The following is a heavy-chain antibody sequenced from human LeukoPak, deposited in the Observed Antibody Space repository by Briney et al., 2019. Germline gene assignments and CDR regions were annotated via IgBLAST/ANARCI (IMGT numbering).Heavy chain of an antibody. Sequence: PSETLSLTCTVSGGPISSYYWSWIRQPAGKGLEWIGRIYTSGSTNYNPSLKSRVTMSVDTSKNQFSLKLSSVTAADTAVYYCARGGLIAVAGHFDYWGQGTLVTVSS. J-gene: IGHJ4*02. V-gene: IGHV4-4*07. CDR2: IYTSGST. CDR1: GGPISSYY. CDR3: ARGGLIAVAGHFDY. D-gene: IGHD6-19*01.